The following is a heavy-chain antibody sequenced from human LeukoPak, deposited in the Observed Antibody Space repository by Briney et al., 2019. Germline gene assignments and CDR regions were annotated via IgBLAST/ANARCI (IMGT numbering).Heavy chain of an antibody. Sequence: GGSLRLSCAASGFTFSSYAMHWVRQAPGKRLEWVAVISYDGSNKYYADSVKGRFTISRDNSKNTLYLQMNSLRAEDTAVYYCVRGGGCSGSPMRYGTDVWGQGTTVTVSS. CDR2: ISYDGSNK. D-gene: IGHD6-19*01. CDR1: GFTFSSYA. CDR3: VRGGGCSGSPMRYGTDV. J-gene: IGHJ6*02. V-gene: IGHV3-30-3*01.